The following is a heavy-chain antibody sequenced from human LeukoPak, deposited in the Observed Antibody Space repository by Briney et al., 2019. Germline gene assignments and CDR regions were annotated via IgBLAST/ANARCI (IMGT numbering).Heavy chain of an antibody. CDR2: IYASGSS. Sequence: SETLSLTCSVSGGSISSYYWSWIRQPAGKGLEWIGRIYASGSSNYNPSLKSRVTMSVDTSKNQFSLQLSSVTAADTAVYYCARAGYSYGIISYFDSWGQGTLVTVSS. CDR1: GGSISSYY. D-gene: IGHD5-18*01. V-gene: IGHV4-4*07. J-gene: IGHJ4*02. CDR3: ARAGYSYGIISYFDS.